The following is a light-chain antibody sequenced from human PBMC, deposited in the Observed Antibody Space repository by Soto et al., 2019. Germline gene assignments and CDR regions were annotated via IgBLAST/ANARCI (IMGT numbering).Light chain of an antibody. CDR2: GAS. Sequence: DIQMTQSPSSLSASVGDRVTITCRASQDITTYLAWYQQEPGKDPKLLIYGASALRSGVPSRFSGRGSGTDFTLTISSLQPEDVATYYCQQYNSARPTFGPGTKVDVK. J-gene: IGKJ3*01. CDR1: QDITTY. CDR3: QQYNSARPT. V-gene: IGKV1-27*01.